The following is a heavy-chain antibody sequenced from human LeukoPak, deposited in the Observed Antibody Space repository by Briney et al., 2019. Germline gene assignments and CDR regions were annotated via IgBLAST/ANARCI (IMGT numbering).Heavy chain of an antibody. CDR1: GGSISSYY. CDR3: ARSRPVYYYDSSGYYSA. Sequence: TASETLSLTCTGSGGSISSYYWSWIRQPAGKGLEGIGRIYTSGSTNYNPSLKSRVTMSVDTSKNQFSLKLSSVTAADTAVYYCARSRPVYYYDSSGYYSAWGQGTLVTVSS. J-gene: IGHJ5*02. D-gene: IGHD3-22*01. V-gene: IGHV4-4*07. CDR2: IYTSGST.